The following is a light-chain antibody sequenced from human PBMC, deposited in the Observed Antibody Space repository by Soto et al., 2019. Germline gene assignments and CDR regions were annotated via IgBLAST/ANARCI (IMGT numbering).Light chain of an antibody. Sequence: QSALTQPPSASGSPGQSVTISCTGSGSDIGGYNFVSWYQQHPGKAPKLMIYGVTERPSGVPDRFSGSKSGNTASLTVSGLQAEDEADYYCAAWDDTLNCYVFGTGTKLTVL. CDR2: GVT. V-gene: IGLV2-8*01. CDR1: GSDIGGYNF. CDR3: AAWDDTLNCYV. J-gene: IGLJ1*01.